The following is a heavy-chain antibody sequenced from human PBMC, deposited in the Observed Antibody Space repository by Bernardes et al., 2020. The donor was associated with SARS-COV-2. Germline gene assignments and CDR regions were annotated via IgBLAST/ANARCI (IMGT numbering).Heavy chain of an antibody. CDR3: ARRLLPPLSWGSGFLAGLNWFDP. CDR1: GGSISSSSYY. D-gene: IGHD3-3*01. Sequence: SETLSLTCTVSGGSISSSSYYWGWIRQPPGKGLEWIGSIYYSGSTYYHPSLKSRVTISVDTSKNQFSLKLSSVTAADTAVYYCARRLLPPLSWGSGFLAGLNWFDPWGQGTLVTVSS. J-gene: IGHJ5*02. CDR2: IYYSGST. V-gene: IGHV4-39*01.